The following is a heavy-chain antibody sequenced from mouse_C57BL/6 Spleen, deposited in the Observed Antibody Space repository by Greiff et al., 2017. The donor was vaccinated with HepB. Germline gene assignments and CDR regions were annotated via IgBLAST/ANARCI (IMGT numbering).Heavy chain of an antibody. D-gene: IGHD2-3*01. V-gene: IGHV1-18*01. Sequence: EVQLQQSGPELVKPGASVKIPCKASGYTFTDYNMDWVKQSHGKSLEWIGDINPNNGGTIYNQKFKGKATLTVDKSSSTAYMELRSLTSEDTAVYYCARIYDGYYPAWFAYWGQGTLVTVSA. CDR3: ARIYDGYYPAWFAY. CDR2: INPNNGGT. CDR1: GYTFTDYN. J-gene: IGHJ3*01.